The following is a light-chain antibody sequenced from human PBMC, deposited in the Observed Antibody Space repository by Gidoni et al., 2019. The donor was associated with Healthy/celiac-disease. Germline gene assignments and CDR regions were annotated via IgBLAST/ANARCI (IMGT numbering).Light chain of an antibody. V-gene: IGKV1-5*03. CDR2: KAS. Sequence: DIQMTQSPSTLSASVGARVTITCRASQSISSWLAWYQQKPGKAPKLLIYKASSLESGVPSRFSGSGSGTEFTLTISRLQPDDFATYYCQQYNSYSRTFGQGTKVEIK. CDR1: QSISSW. J-gene: IGKJ1*01. CDR3: QQYNSYSRT.